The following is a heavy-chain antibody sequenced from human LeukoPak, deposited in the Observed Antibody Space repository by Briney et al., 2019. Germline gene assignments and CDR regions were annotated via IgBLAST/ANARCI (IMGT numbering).Heavy chain of an antibody. Sequence: GGSLRLSCAASGFTFSDYYMSWIRQAAGKGLEWVSYISSSGNIIYYADSVKGRFTISRDNAKNSLYLQMNSLRAEDTAVYYCAREDTALVIAYWGQGTLVTVSS. D-gene: IGHD5-18*01. J-gene: IGHJ4*02. CDR3: AREDTALVIAY. CDR1: GFTFSDYY. CDR2: ISSSGNII. V-gene: IGHV3-11*01.